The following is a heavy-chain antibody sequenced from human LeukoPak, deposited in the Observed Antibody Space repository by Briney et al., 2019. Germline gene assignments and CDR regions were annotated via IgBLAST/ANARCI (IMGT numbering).Heavy chain of an antibody. CDR2: VYATGST. CDR1: GGSITTDKNY. J-gene: IGHJ2*01. CDR3: ATECGSSWTYWYFDL. D-gene: IGHD6-13*01. V-gene: IGHV4-61*02. Sequence: SETLSLTCTVSGGSITTDKNYWSWIRQPAGKGLEWIGRVYATGSTKYNPSLEGRVTISVDTSTNQFSLNLGAVTAADTAVFYCATECGSSWTYWYFDLWGRGTLVTVSS.